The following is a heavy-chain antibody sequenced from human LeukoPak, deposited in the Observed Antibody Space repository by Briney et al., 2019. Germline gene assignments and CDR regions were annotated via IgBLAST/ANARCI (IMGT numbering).Heavy chain of an antibody. J-gene: IGHJ4*02. D-gene: IGHD6-19*01. CDR2: ISFDGSNK. Sequence: GGSLRLSCAASGFTFSNFGMHWVRQAPGKGLEWVAVISFDGSNKYSADSVKGRFTISRDNSKNTLYQQMNSLRPEDTALYYCAKSTGIAVAGTPDYWGQGTLVTISS. CDR1: GFTFSNFG. CDR3: AKSTGIAVAGTPDY. V-gene: IGHV3-30*18.